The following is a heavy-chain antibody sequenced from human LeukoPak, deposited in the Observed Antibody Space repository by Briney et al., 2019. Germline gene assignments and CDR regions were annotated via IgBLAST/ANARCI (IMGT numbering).Heavy chain of an antibody. V-gene: IGHV3-7*01. CDR2: INQDGSEK. CDR3: VRDDYDFWSGYQRYFEF. D-gene: IGHD3-3*01. CDR1: GFTLSDYW. J-gene: IGHJ4*02. Sequence: QTGGSLRLSCAVSGFTLSDYWMTWVRQAPGKGLEWVANINQDGSEKYYVDSVEGRFTISRDSVKNSLYLQMTSVRADDTAMYYCVRDDYDFWSGYQRYFEFWGQVTLVTVSS.